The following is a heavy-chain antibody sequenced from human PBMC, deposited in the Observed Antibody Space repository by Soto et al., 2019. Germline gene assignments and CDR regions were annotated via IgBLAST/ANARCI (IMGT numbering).Heavy chain of an antibody. D-gene: IGHD2-21*02. CDR3: ARGGDWQFDY. CDR1: GDSISSDKW. Sequence: QVQLQESGPGLVKPSGTLSLTCAVSGDSISSDKWWSWVRQPPGKGLEWIGEIHHSGRTNYNPSRXXRVTILVEKSKNQVSLELSSMTAADTAVYYCARGGDWQFDYWGQGPLVTVSS. J-gene: IGHJ4*02. CDR2: IHHSGRT. V-gene: IGHV4-4*02.